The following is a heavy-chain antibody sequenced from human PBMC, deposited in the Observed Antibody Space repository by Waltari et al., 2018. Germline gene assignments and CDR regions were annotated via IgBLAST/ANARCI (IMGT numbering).Heavy chain of an antibody. CDR1: GYSISSGYY. Sequence: QVQLQESGPGLVKPSETLYLTCAVSGYSISSGYYWGWIRQPPGKGLEWIGSIYHSGSTYYNPSLKSRVTISVDTSKNQFSLKLSSVTAADTAVYYCARDYGDERGYWYFDLWGRGTLVTVSS. D-gene: IGHD4-17*01. CDR2: IYHSGST. V-gene: IGHV4-38-2*02. J-gene: IGHJ2*01. CDR3: ARDYGDERGYWYFDL.